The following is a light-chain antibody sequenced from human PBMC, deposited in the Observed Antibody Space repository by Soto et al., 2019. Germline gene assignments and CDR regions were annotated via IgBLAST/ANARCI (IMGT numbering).Light chain of an antibody. V-gene: IGKV3-20*01. Sequence: EIVLTQSPGTLSLSPGERATLPCRSSQSVSSSYLAWYQQKPGQAPRLLIYGASSRATGIPDRFGGSGSGTDFTLTISRLEPEDFAVYYCQQYSFLPRTFGQGTKVDIK. CDR3: QQYSFLPRT. CDR1: QSVSSSY. CDR2: GAS. J-gene: IGKJ1*01.